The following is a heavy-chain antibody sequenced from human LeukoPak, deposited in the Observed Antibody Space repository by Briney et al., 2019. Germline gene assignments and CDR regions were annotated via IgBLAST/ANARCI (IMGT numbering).Heavy chain of an antibody. D-gene: IGHD3-10*01. Sequence: GGSLRPSCVASGFIFRNYAMTWVRQAPGKGLEWVSAISGSGDSTSYADAVKGRLTISRDNAKNTVYLQMNSLRAENTAVYYCTKGLYGSGSSPDFWGQGVLVTVSS. CDR3: TKGLYGSGSSPDF. J-gene: IGHJ4*02. CDR2: ISGSGDST. CDR1: GFIFRNYA. V-gene: IGHV3-23*01.